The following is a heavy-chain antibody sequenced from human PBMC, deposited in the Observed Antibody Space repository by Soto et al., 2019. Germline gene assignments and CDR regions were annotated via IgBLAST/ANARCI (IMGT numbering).Heavy chain of an antibody. CDR2: ISWNSGSI. D-gene: IGHD2-15*01. CDR1: GFTFDDYA. J-gene: IGHJ6*03. Sequence: GGSLRLSCAASGFTFDDYAMHWVRQAPGKGLEWVSGISWNSGSIGYADSVKGRFTISRDNAKNSLYLQMNSLRAEDTALYYCAKDGIPYCSGGSCYYAPYYYYYMDVWGKGTTVTVSS. V-gene: IGHV3-9*01. CDR3: AKDGIPYCSGGSCYYAPYYYYYMDV.